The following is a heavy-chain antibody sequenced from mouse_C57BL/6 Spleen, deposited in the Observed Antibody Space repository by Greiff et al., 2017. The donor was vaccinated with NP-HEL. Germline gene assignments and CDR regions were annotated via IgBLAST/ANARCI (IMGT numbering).Heavy chain of an antibody. CDR2: ISSGGSYT. Sequence: EVQGVESGGDLVKPGGSLKLSCAASGFTFSSYGMSWVRQTPDKRLEWVATISSGGSYTYYPDSVKGRFTISRDNAKNTLYLQMSSLKSEDTAMYYCARTNFGYWGQGTTLTVSS. CDR3: ARTNFGY. J-gene: IGHJ2*01. V-gene: IGHV5-6*01. CDR1: GFTFSSYG.